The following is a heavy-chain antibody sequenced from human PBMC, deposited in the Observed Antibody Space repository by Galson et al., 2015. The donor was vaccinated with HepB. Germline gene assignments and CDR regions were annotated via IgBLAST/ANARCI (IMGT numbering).Heavy chain of an antibody. CDR1: GFTFSRYA. V-gene: IGHV3-23*01. J-gene: IGHJ4*02. Sequence: SLRLSCAASGFTFSRYAMSWVRQAPGKGLEWVSLISGPGGTTYYADSVKGRFTISRDNSKNTLYLQMNTQRAEDTAVYYCARVDYGSGSNSFEGSFDYWGQGTLVTVSS. CDR3: ARVDYGSGSNSFEGSFDY. D-gene: IGHD3-10*01. CDR2: ISGPGGTT.